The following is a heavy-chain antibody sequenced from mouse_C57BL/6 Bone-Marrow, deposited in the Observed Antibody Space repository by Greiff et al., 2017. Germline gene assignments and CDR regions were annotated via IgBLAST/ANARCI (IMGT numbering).Heavy chain of an antibody. J-gene: IGHJ4*01. V-gene: IGHV1-55*01. CDR2: IYPGSGST. CDR3: ANGYENAMDY. Sequence: QVQLQQPGAELVKPGDSVKMSCKAPGYTFTSYWLTWVKQRPGQGLEWIGDIYPGSGSTNYNEKFKSKATLTVDTSSSTAYMQLSSLTSEDSAVYCCANGYENAMDYWGQGTTVTVSS. D-gene: IGHD2-2*01. CDR1: GYTFTSYW.